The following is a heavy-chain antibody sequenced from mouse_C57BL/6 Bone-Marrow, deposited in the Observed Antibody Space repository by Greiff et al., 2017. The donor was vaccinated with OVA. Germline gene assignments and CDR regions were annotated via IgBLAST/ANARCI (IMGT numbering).Heavy chain of an antibody. V-gene: IGHV1-19*01. Sequence: VQLKESGPVLVKPGASVKMSCKASGYTFTDYYMNWVKQSHGKSLEWIGVINPYNGGTSYNQKFKGKATLTVDKSSSTAYMELNSLTSEDSAVYYCASTSYFDYWGQGTTLTVSS. CDR2: INPYNGGT. CDR1: GYTFTDYY. CDR3: ASTSYFDY. J-gene: IGHJ2*01.